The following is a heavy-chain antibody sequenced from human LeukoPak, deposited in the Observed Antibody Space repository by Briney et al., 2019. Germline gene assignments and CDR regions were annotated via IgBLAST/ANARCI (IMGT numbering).Heavy chain of an antibody. J-gene: IGHJ5*02. V-gene: IGHV1-2*02. Sequence: ASVKVACKASGYTFTGYFMHWVRQAPGQGLEWMGWINPNSGGTNSAQNFQGRVTMTRDTSISTAYMELSSLRSDDTAVYYCARGASSNWFDPWGQGTLVTVSS. CDR2: INPNSGGT. CDR3: ARGASSNWFDP. D-gene: IGHD1-26*01. CDR1: GYTFTGYF.